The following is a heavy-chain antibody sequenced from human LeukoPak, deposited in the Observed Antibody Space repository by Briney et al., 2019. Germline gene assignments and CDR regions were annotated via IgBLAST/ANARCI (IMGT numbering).Heavy chain of an antibody. CDR1: GFTFSSYA. CDR2: ISYDGSNK. Sequence: PGGSLRLSCAASGFTFSSYAMHWVRQAPGKGLGWVAVISYDGSNKYYADSVKGRFTISRDNSKNTLYLQMNSLRAEDTAVYYCARGAITMVRGVANWFDPWGQGTLVTVSS. J-gene: IGHJ5*02. V-gene: IGHV3-30*04. D-gene: IGHD3-10*01. CDR3: ARGAITMVRGVANWFDP.